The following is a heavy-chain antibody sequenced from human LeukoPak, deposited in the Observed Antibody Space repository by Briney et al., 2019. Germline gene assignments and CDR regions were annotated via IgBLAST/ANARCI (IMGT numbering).Heavy chain of an antibody. D-gene: IGHD3-10*01. J-gene: IGHJ4*02. CDR2: IYNSGSA. CDR1: GDSVSSGGYH. CDR3: ARHPAGSGKSDY. V-gene: IGHV4-61*08. Sequence: SETLSLTCTVSGDSVSSGGYHWSWIRQPPGKGLEWIGQIYNSGSANYNPSLKSRVTISLDTSKNQFSLKLSSVTSADTAVYYCARHPAGSGKSDYWGQGTLVTVSS.